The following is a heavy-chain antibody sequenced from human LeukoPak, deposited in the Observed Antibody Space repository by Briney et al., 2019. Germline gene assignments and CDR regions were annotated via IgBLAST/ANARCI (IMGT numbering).Heavy chain of an antibody. CDR2: IYYSGST. CDR3: ARGGAHYYYGMDV. CDR1: GGSLSSYY. Sequence: SETLSLTCTVSGGSLSSYYWNWIRHPPGKGLEWIGYIYYSGSTNYNPSLKSRVTTSVDTSKNQFSLKLNSVTAADTAVYYCARGGAHYYYGMDVWGQGTTVTVSS. V-gene: IGHV4-59*01. J-gene: IGHJ6*02.